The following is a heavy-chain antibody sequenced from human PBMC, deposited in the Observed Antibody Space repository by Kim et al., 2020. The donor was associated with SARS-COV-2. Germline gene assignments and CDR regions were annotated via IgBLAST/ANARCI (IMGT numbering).Heavy chain of an antibody. D-gene: IGHD2-2*01. Sequence: SVKVSCKASGGTFSSYAISWVRQAPGQGLEWMGGIIPIFGTANYAQKFQGRVTITADESTSTAYMELSSLRSEDTAVYYCARGTVVVVPAARIYYYGMDVWGQGTTVTVSS. J-gene: IGHJ6*02. CDR2: IIPIFGTA. V-gene: IGHV1-69*13. CDR1: GGTFSSYA. CDR3: ARGTVVVVPAARIYYYGMDV.